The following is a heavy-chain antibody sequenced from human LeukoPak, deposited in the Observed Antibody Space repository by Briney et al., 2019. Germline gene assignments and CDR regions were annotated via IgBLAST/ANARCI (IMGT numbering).Heavy chain of an antibody. D-gene: IGHD3-3*01. J-gene: IGHJ6*03. V-gene: IGHV4-34*12. CDR2: ILHSGST. Sequence: SETLSLTCPVYAGSFSGDYWTWIRQPPGKGLEWIGVILHSGSTNFNPSLKSRVTISVDTSKNQFSLKLSSVTAADTAVYYCASFAGYYYYYYMDVWGKGTTVTVSS. CDR1: AGSFSGDY. CDR3: ASFAGYYYYYYMDV.